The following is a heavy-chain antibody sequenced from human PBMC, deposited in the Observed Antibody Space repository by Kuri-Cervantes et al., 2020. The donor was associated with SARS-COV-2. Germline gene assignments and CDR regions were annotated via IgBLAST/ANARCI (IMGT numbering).Heavy chain of an antibody. J-gene: IGHJ4*02. D-gene: IGHD1-26*01. CDR2: IYHSGST. Sequence: SETLSLTCAVSGYSISSGYYWGWIRQPPGKGLEWIGSIYHSGSTSYNPSLMSRVTVSVETSKNQFSLKLSSVTAADTAVYYCARDLTYYGLADYWGQGTLVTVSS. CDR3: ARDLTYYGLADY. V-gene: IGHV4-38-2*02. CDR1: GYSISSGYY.